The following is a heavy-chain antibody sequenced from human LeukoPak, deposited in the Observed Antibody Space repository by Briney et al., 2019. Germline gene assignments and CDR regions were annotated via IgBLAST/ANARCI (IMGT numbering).Heavy chain of an antibody. CDR3: ARDPSSGWAKYFQH. D-gene: IGHD6-19*01. CDR1: GFTFSSYA. J-gene: IGHJ1*01. V-gene: IGHV3-30*04. Sequence: PGRSLRLSCAASGFTFSSYAMHWVRQAPGKGLEWVAVISYDGSNKYYADSVKGRFTISRDNSKNTLYLQMNSLRAEDTAVYYCARDPSSGWAKYFQHWGQGTLVTVSS. CDR2: ISYDGSNK.